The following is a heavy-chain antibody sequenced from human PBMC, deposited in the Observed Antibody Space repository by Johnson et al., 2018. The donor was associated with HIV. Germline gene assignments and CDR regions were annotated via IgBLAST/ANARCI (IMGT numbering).Heavy chain of an antibody. J-gene: IGHJ3*02. Sequence: VQLLESGGGLVQPGGSLRLSCAASGFTFSGYAMSRVRQAPGKGLEWVANIKQDGSERYYVDSLKGRFTISRDNAKNSLYLQMNSLRAEDTAGFHCAGGDVGAFDIWGQGTMVTVSS. CDR1: GFTFSGYA. CDR2: IKQDGSER. CDR3: AGGDVGAFDI. D-gene: IGHD1-26*01. V-gene: IGHV3-7*04.